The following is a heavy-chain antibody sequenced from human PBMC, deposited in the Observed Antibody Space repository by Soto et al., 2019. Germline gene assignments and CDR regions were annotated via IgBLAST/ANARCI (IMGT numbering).Heavy chain of an antibody. CDR3: ATTMVRGVKTAGAFDI. CDR2: ISGSGSIT. Sequence: GKGLEWVSGISGSGSITYYADSVKGRFTISRDNSKNTLSLQMNSLRAEDTAVYYCATTMVRGVKTAGAFDIWGQGTMVTVS. V-gene: IGHV3-23*01. J-gene: IGHJ3*02. D-gene: IGHD3-10*01.